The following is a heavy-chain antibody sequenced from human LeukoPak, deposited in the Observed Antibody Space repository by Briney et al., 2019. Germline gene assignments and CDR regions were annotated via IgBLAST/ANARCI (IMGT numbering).Heavy chain of an antibody. V-gene: IGHV3-23*01. CDR2: ISGSGGST. CDR1: GFTFSSYA. D-gene: IGHD3-3*01. Sequence: GGSLRLPCAASGFTFSSYAMSWVRQAPGNGLEWVSAISGSGGSTYYADSVKGRFTISRDNSKNTLYLQMNSLRAEDTAVYYCAKCITIFGVVDFSFDYWGQGTLVTVSS. CDR3: AKCITIFGVVDFSFDY. J-gene: IGHJ4*02.